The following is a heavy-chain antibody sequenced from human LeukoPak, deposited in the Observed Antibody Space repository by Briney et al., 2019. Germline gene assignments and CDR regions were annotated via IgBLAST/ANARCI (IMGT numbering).Heavy chain of an antibody. Sequence: KPSETLSLTCTVSGGSISSYYWSWIRQPPGKGLEWIAYIHYSGSTNYNPSLKSRVTISVDTSKTRFSLTLSSATAADTAVYYCARHHLVVGAITWGQGTMVTVSS. V-gene: IGHV4-59*08. CDR3: ARHHLVVGAIT. CDR2: IHYSGST. D-gene: IGHD2-15*01. J-gene: IGHJ3*01. CDR1: GGSISSYY.